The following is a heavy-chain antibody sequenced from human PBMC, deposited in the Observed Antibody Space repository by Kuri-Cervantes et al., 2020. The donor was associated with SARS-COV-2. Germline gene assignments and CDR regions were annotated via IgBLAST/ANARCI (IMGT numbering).Heavy chain of an antibody. J-gene: IGHJ4*02. Sequence: GESLKISCAASGFTFSSYAMSWVRQAPGKGLEWVSAIGGSGGSTYYADSVKGRFTISRDNSKNTLYLQMNSLRAEDTAVHYCAKSRWQQLSWLDYWGQGTLVTVSS. D-gene: IGHD6-13*01. CDR2: IGGSGGST. V-gene: IGHV3-23*01. CDR1: GFTFSSYA. CDR3: AKSRWQQLSWLDY.